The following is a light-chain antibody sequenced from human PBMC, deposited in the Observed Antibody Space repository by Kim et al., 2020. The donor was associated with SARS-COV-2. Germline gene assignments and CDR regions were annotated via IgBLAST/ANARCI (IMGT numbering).Light chain of an antibody. CDR3: QQYGSSPRT. V-gene: IGKV3-20*01. Sequence: PGERPTLSCRASQSVSSSYLACYQQKPGQAPRLLIYGASSSATGIPDRFSGSGSGTDFSLTISRLEPEEFAVYYCQQYGSSPRTFGQGPKVDIK. CDR1: QSVSSSY. CDR2: GAS. J-gene: IGKJ1*01.